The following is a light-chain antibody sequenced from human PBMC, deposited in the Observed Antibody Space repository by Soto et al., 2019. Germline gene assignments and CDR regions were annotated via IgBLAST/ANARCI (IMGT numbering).Light chain of an antibody. CDR3: SAYTTSTTPLFV. J-gene: IGLJ1*01. CDR1: GSDVGNYKY. V-gene: IGLV2-14*03. CDR2: DVN. Sequence: QSALIQSASVSGSPGQSITISCTGTGSDVGNYKYVSWYQQHPDKAPKLVIYDVNNRPSGVSNRFSGSKSGNTASLTISGLQGEDEADYYCSAYTTSTTPLFVFGTGTKLTVL.